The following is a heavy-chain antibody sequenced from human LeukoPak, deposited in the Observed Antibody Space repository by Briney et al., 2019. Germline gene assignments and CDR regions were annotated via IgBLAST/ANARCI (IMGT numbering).Heavy chain of an antibody. CDR3: ARLSYDSSGSYYFDY. J-gene: IGHJ4*02. CDR2: IYYSGST. V-gene: IGHV4-59*08. CDR1: GSSISSYY. Sequence: SETRSLTCTVSGSSISSYYWSWIRHPPGKGLEWIGYIYYSGSTNYNPSLKSRVTISVDTSKNQFSLKLSSVTAADTAVYYCARLSYDSSGSYYFDYWGQGTLVTVSS. D-gene: IGHD3-22*01.